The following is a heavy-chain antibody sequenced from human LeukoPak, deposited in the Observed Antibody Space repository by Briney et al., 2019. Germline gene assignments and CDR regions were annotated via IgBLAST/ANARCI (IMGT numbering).Heavy chain of an antibody. CDR3: ARGVASAWDY. J-gene: IGHJ4*02. V-gene: IGHV3-53*01. Sequence: GGSLRLSCEVSGLLVSGNYMSWLRQAPGKGLEWVSVLYSDGRTYYANSVKGRFIISRDNSRNPVYFQMKSLRADDTAVYFCARGVASAWDYWGQGTLATVSS. D-gene: IGHD3-3*01. CDR2: LYSDGRT. CDR1: GLLVSGNY.